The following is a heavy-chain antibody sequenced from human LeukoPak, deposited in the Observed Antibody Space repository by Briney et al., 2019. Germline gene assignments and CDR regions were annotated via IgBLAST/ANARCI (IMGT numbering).Heavy chain of an antibody. Sequence: SETLSLTCTVSGASIRSSRYWWGWVRQTPGKGLEWIGLISSAGTTFYNPSLKSPGIVSLRSSMTQFSLTLTSVTAADTAIYYCAGQDVVVVPLQSAFFDSWGRGIRVTVSS. D-gene: IGHD2-15*01. V-gene: IGHV4-39*07. CDR2: ISSAGTT. CDR3: AGQDVVVVPLQSAFFDS. CDR1: GASIRSSRYW. J-gene: IGHJ4*02.